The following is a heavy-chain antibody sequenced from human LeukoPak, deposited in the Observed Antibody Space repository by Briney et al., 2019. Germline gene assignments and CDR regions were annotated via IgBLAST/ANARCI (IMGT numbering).Heavy chain of an antibody. CDR3: ARVYLELVPLYYYDSSGYLPGVDY. D-gene: IGHD3-22*01. CDR2: ISAYNGNT. CDR1: GYTYTSYG. V-gene: IGHV1-18*01. Sequence: ASVKVSCKASGYTYTSYGISWVRQAPGQGLEWMGWISAYNGNTNYAQKLQGRVTMTTDTSTSTAYMELRSLRSDDTAVYYCARVYLELVPLYYYDSSGYLPGVDYWGQGTLVTVSS. J-gene: IGHJ4*02.